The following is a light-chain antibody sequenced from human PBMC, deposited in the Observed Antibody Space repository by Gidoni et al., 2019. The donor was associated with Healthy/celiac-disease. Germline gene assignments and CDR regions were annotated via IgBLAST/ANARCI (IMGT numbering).Light chain of an antibody. J-gene: IGKJ3*01. CDR3: QQRSNWPPFT. CDR1: QSVSSY. Sequence: EIVLTQSPATLSLSPVERATLSCRASQSVSSYLDWYQQKPGQAPSLLIYDASNRATGIPARFSGSGSGTDFTLTISSLEPEDFAVYYCQQRSNWPPFTFGPGTKVEIK. V-gene: IGKV3-11*01. CDR2: DAS.